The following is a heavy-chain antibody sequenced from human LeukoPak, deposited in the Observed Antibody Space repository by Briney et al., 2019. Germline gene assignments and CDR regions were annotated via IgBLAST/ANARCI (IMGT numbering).Heavy chain of an antibody. J-gene: IGHJ6*03. Sequence: SETLSLTCTVSGGSISSYYWSWIRQPPGKGLEWIGYIYYSGSTNYNPSLKSRVTISVDTSKNQFSLKLSPVTAADTAVYYCARVGGTPYYYYYMDVWGKGTTVTVSS. CDR2: IYYSGST. CDR3: ARVGGTPYYYYYMDV. V-gene: IGHV4-59*01. CDR1: GGSISSYY. D-gene: IGHD6-19*01.